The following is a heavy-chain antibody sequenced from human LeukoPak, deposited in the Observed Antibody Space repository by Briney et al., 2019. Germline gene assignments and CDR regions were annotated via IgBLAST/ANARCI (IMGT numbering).Heavy chain of an antibody. CDR1: GGSFSGYY. J-gene: IGHJ4*02. Sequence: PSETLPLTCAVYGGSFSGYYWSWIRQPPGKGLEWIGEINHSGSTNYNPSLKSRVTISVDTSKNQFSLKLSSVTAADTAVYYCARGADYYDSRGAFDYWGQGTLVTVSS. D-gene: IGHD3-22*01. V-gene: IGHV4-34*01. CDR3: ARGADYYDSRGAFDY. CDR2: INHSGST.